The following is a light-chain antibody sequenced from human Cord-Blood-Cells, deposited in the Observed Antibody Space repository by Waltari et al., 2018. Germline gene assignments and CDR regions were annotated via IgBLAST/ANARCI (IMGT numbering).Light chain of an antibody. Sequence: DIQMTQSPSTLSASVGDRVTITCRASQSISSWLAWYQQKPGKAPKLLIYKASRLASGVPSRFSGSGSGNEFTLTISSLQPDDFATYYCQQYNSYSSLTFGGGTKVEIK. CDR3: QQYNSYSSLT. CDR1: QSISSW. J-gene: IGKJ4*01. CDR2: KAS. V-gene: IGKV1-5*03.